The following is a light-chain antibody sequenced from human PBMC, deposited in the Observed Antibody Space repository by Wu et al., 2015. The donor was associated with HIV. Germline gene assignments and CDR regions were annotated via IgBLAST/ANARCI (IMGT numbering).Light chain of an antibody. V-gene: IGKV1-9*01. Sequence: DIQLTQSPSFLSASVGDRVTITCRASQDISFYLAWYQQKPGEAPQLLIYAASTLQSAIPSRFSGSGSGTEFTLTISSLQPDDFATYYCQQYNSHSWTFGLGTKVEIK. CDR2: AAS. CDR1: QDISFY. CDR3: QQYNSHSWT. J-gene: IGKJ1*01.